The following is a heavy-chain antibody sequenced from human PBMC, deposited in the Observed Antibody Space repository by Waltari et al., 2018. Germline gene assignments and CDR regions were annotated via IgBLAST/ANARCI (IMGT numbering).Heavy chain of an antibody. Sequence: EVRVLESGGGLVQPGGSLRLSCAASGLTFKNYAMAWVRQAPGKGLECVAVITGGGTTTYYAASVKGRFTVAGDNSKKTLDLQMNKLRLEDTAVYFCAKGLGMRDWYFDIWGRGTLLTVSS. CDR1: GLTFKNYA. CDR3: AKGLGMRDWYFDI. V-gene: IGHV3-23*01. D-gene: IGHD7-27*01. J-gene: IGHJ2*01. CDR2: ITGGGTTT.